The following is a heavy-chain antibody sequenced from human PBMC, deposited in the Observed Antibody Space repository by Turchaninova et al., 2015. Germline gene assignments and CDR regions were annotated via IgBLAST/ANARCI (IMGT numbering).Heavy chain of an antibody. J-gene: IGHJ2*01. D-gene: IGHD2-8*01. CDR1: GGSVGSYY. CDR3: ARADGVWYFDL. V-gene: IGHV4-59*02. Sequence: QVQLQESGPGLVKTSETLSLTCPGSGGSVGSYYWNWIRQPPGKGLEWIGYTYYSGRTNYNPSLRSRVTISIDTSQNHFSLKLSSLTAADAAVYYCARADGVWYFDLWGRGTLVTVSS. CDR2: TYYSGRT.